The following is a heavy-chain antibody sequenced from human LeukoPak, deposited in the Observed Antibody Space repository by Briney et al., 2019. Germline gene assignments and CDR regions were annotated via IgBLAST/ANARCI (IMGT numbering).Heavy chain of an antibody. D-gene: IGHD3-22*01. CDR3: ARDLGYYYDSSGAPWFDP. Sequence: GGSLRLSCAASGFTLSSYAMSWVRQGPGKGLEWVSAISVSGDTYHADSVKGRFTISRDSSKNTLYLQMNSLRAEDTAVYYCARDLGYYYDSSGAPWFDPWGQGTLVTVSS. V-gene: IGHV3-23*01. J-gene: IGHJ5*02. CDR1: GFTLSSYA. CDR2: ISVSGDT.